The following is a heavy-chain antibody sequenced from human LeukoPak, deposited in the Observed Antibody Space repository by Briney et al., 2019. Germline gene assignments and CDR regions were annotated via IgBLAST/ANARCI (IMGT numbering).Heavy chain of an antibody. D-gene: IGHD6-6*01. J-gene: IGHJ4*02. CDR3: ARGSSIAARRPFDY. V-gene: IGHV4-34*01. CDR1: GGSFSGYY. CDR2: INHSGST. Sequence: SETLSLTCAVYGGSFSGYYWSWIRQPPGKGLEWIGEINHSGSTNYNPSLKSRFTISVDTSKNQFSLKLSSVTAADTAVYYCARGSSIAARRPFDYWGQGTLVTVSS.